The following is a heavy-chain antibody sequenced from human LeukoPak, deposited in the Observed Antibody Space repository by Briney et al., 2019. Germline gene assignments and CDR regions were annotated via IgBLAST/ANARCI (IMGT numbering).Heavy chain of an antibody. J-gene: IGHJ5*02. CDR3: ARQDGSALYFFHP. D-gene: IGHD3-10*01. CDR1: GYSFASYW. CDR2: IYPGDSDT. V-gene: IGHV5-51*01. Sequence: GESLKISCRGSGYSFASYWIAWVRQVPGKGLEWMGIIYPGDSDTRYSPSFQGQVTISADKSISTAYLQWTSLKASDTAKYYCARQDGSALYFFHPWGQGHLVFVSS.